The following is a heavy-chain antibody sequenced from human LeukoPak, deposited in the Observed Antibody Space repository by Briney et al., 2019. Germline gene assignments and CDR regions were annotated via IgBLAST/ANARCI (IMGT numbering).Heavy chain of an antibody. CDR2: ISYDGSNK. CDR1: GFTFSSYA. J-gene: IGHJ4*02. Sequence: GGSLRLSSAASGFTFSSYAMHWVRQAPGKGLEWVAVISYDGSNKYYADSVKGRFTISRDNSKNTLYLQMNSLRAEDTAVYYCARPAADYWGQGTLVTASS. CDR3: ARPAADY. D-gene: IGHD2-2*01. V-gene: IGHV3-30-3*01.